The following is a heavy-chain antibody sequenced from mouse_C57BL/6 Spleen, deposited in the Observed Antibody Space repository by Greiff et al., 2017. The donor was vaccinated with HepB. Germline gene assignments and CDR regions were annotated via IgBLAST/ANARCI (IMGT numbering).Heavy chain of an antibody. D-gene: IGHD2-12*01. V-gene: IGHV5-16*01. Sequence: EVMLVESEGGLVQPGSSMKLSCTASGFTFSDYYMAWVRQVPEKGLEWVANINYDGSSTYYLDSLKSRFIISRDNAKNILYLQMSSLKSEDTATYYCARLFYSPWYFDVWGTGTTVTVSS. CDR2: INYDGSST. CDR1: GFTFSDYY. CDR3: ARLFYSPWYFDV. J-gene: IGHJ1*03.